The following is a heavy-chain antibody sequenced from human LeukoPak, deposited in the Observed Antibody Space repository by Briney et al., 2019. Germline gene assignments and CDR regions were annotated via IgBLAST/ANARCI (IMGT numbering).Heavy chain of an antibody. CDR2: VYYIDKT. V-gene: IGHV4-59*01. CDR1: NDSFSNYY. Sequence: KSSETLSLTCTVSNDSFSNYYWTCIRQSPGKAVEWVGYVYYIDKTHYNLSLKSRVIISVDTSQNQFCLRLSSVTAADTAVYYCARASMRRRDGYNRHYEIDYWGQGTLVTVSS. CDR3: ARASMRRRDGYNRHYEIDY. D-gene: IGHD5-24*01. J-gene: IGHJ4*02.